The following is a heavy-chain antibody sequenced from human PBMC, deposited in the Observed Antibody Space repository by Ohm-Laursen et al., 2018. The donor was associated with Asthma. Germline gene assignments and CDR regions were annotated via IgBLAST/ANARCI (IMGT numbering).Heavy chain of an antibody. CDR2: ISSDGSNK. J-gene: IGHJ6*02. CDR1: GFTFSTYA. CDR3: AVRTTSAGFDV. D-gene: IGHD1-1*01. Sequence: SLRLSCAAFGFTFSTYAMHWVRQAPGKGLEWVAVISSDGSNKYYADSVKGRFTISRDNAKNSLYLQMNSLRAQDTAVYYCAVRTTSAGFDVWGQGTTVTVSS. V-gene: IGHV3-30-3*01.